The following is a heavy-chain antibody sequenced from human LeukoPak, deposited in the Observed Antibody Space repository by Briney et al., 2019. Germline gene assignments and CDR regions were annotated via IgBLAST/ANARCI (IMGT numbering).Heavy chain of an antibody. CDR2: ISYDGSNK. CDR1: GFTFSSYA. Sequence: PGRSLRLSCAASGFTFSSYAMHWVRQAPGKGLEWVAVISYDGSNKYYADSVKGRFTIFRDNSKNTLYLQMNSLRAEDTAVYYCARESIVGHYYFDYWGQGTLVTVSS. D-gene: IGHD1-26*01. V-gene: IGHV3-30*04. CDR3: ARESIVGHYYFDY. J-gene: IGHJ4*02.